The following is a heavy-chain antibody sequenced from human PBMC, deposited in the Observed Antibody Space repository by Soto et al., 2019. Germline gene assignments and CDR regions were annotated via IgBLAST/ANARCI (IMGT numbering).Heavy chain of an antibody. CDR1: GGPFSSYA. Sequence: QVQLVQSGAAVKKPGSSVKVSCKASGGPFSSYAISWVRQAPGQGLDWMGGIIPIVGTANYEQKCQGRVTITADESTSTAYMELSSLRSEDTAVYYCARDSRYYDMLTGYSNSFDYCGQGTLVTFAS. D-gene: IGHD3-9*01. V-gene: IGHV1-69*01. CDR2: IIPIVGTA. CDR3: ARDSRYYDMLTGYSNSFDY. J-gene: IGHJ4*02.